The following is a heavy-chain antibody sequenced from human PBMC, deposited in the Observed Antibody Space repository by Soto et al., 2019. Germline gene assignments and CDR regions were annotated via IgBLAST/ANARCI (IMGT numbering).Heavy chain of an antibody. Sequence: PGGSLRLSCAASGFTFSDYYMSWIRQAPGKGLEWVSYISSSSSYTKYADSVKGRFTISRDNAKNSLYLQLNSLRSEDTAVYYCVSDSYGFDYWGQGTLVTVSS. V-gene: IGHV3-11*03. D-gene: IGHD5-18*01. CDR3: VSDSYGFDY. CDR1: GFTFSDYY. J-gene: IGHJ4*02. CDR2: ISSSSSYT.